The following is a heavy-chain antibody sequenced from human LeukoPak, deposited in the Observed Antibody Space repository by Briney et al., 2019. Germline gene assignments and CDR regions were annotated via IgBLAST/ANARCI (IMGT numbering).Heavy chain of an antibody. V-gene: IGHV3-30*04. CDR3: ARDLSGSGSYYNWFDP. CDR1: GFTFSSYA. CDR2: ISYDGSNK. Sequence: QPGGSLRLSCAASGFTFSSYAMHWVRQAPGKGLEWVAVISYDGSNKYYADSVKGRFTISRDNSKNTLYLQMNSLRAEDTAAYYCARDLSGSGSYYNWFDPWGQGTLVTVSS. D-gene: IGHD3-10*01. J-gene: IGHJ5*02.